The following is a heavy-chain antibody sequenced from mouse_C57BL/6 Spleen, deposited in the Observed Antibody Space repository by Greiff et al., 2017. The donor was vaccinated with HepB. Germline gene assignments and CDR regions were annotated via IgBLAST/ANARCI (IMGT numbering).Heavy chain of an antibody. CDR2: IYPRSGNT. D-gene: IGHD4-1*02. J-gene: IGHJ3*01. CDR1: GYTFTSYG. V-gene: IGHV1-81*01. Sequence: VKLMESGAELARPGASVKLSCKASGYTFTSYGISWVKQRTGQGLEWIGEIYPRSGNTYYNEKFKGKATLTADKSSSTAYMELRSLTSEDSAVYFCARPNSFAYWGQGTLVTVSA. CDR3: ARPNSFAY.